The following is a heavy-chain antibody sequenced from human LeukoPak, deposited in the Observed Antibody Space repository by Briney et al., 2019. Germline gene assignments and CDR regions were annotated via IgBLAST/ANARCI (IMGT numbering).Heavy chain of an antibody. CDR2: ISGSSSYI. Sequence: PGGSLRLSCAASGFTFSSYGLHWVRQAPGKGLEWVSSISGSSSYIYYADSVKGRFTISRDNAKNSLFLQMSSLRAEDTAVYYCASRPYDNSGYYYVWGQGTLVTVSS. CDR3: ASRPYDNSGYYYV. J-gene: IGHJ4*02. V-gene: IGHV3-21*01. D-gene: IGHD3-22*01. CDR1: GFTFSSYG.